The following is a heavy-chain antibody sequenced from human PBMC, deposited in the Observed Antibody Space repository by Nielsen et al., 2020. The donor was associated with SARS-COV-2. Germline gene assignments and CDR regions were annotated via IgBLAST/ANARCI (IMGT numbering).Heavy chain of an antibody. CDR2: IYYSGST. Sequence: SETLSLTCTVSGGSISSGGYYWSWIRQHPGKGLEWIGYIYYSGSTYYNPSLKSRVTISVDTSKNQFSLKLSSVTAADTAVYYCARALDYYDSSGYTNWFDPWGQGTLVTVSS. CDR1: GGSISSGGYY. D-gene: IGHD3-22*01. CDR3: ARALDYYDSSGYTNWFDP. V-gene: IGHV4-31*03. J-gene: IGHJ5*02.